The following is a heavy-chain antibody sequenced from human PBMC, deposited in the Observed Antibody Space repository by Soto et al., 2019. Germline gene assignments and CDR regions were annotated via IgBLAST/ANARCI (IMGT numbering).Heavy chain of an antibody. Sequence: SLTYAVYGGSSGGYYWSWIRQPPGKGLEWIGEINHSGSTNYNPSLKSRVTISVDTSKNQFSLKLSSVTAADTAVYYCELATLSRSGRYWGEGTLVTVSS. CDR1: GGSSGGYY. J-gene: IGHJ4*02. V-gene: IGHV4-34*01. CDR3: ELATLSRSGRY. CDR2: INHSGST. D-gene: IGHD2-15*01.